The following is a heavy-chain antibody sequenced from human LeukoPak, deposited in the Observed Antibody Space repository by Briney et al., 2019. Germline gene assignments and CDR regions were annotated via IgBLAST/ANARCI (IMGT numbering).Heavy chain of an antibody. V-gene: IGHV4-34*01. CDR1: GGSFSGYY. CDR3: ARGRDDYVWGSYRYFY. Sequence: SETLSLTRAVYGGSFSGYYWSWIRQPPGKGLEWIGEINHSGSTNYNPSLKSRVTISVDTSKNQFSLKLSSVTAADTAVYYCARGRDDYVWGSYRYFYWGQGTLVTVSS. D-gene: IGHD3-16*02. CDR2: INHSGST. J-gene: IGHJ4*02.